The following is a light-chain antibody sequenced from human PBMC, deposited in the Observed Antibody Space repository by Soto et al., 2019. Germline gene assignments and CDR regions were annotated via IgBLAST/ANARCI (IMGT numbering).Light chain of an antibody. Sequence: DIQMTQSPSSLSASVEDRVIITCRASQSISNHLNWYQQKPGKAPKLLIFAASSLQSGVPSRFSGSRSGPDFTLTISSLQPDDFATYYCQQTSAAPFTFGPGTKVDIK. CDR1: QSISNH. CDR3: QQTSAAPFT. CDR2: AAS. J-gene: IGKJ3*01. V-gene: IGKV1-39*01.